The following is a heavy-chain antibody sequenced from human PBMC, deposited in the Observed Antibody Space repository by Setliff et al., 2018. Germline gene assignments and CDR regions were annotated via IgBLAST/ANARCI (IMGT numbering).Heavy chain of an antibody. Sequence: PGGSLRLSCAASGFTFSSYWMYWVRQAPGKGLVWVSRINRDGSYTVCADSVEGRFTISRDNAKNTLYLQMNSLRAEDTAVYYCAKRGDSSSWLEYWGQGTLVTVSS. D-gene: IGHD6-13*01. CDR1: GFTFSSYW. CDR2: INRDGSYT. J-gene: IGHJ4*02. CDR3: AKRGDSSSWLEY. V-gene: IGHV3-74*01.